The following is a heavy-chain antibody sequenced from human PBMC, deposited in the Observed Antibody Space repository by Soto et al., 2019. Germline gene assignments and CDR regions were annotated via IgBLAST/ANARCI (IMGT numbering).Heavy chain of an antibody. CDR1: GASISSYY. V-gene: IGHV4-59*12. Sequence: SETLSLTCTVSGASISSYYWGWIRQSPQKGLECIGYVHYSGSTNYRPSLKSRVTMSVDRAKNQFSLKLTSVTAADTAVYYCTGDNGSGSYRGPYVDWGQGILVTVSS. CDR2: VHYSGST. CDR3: TGDNGSGSYRGPYVD. J-gene: IGHJ4*02. D-gene: IGHD3-10*01.